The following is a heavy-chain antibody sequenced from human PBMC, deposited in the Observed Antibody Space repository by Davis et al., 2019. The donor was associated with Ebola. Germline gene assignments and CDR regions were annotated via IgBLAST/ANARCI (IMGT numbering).Heavy chain of an antibody. Sequence: ASVKVSCKASGYTFTGYYMHWVRQAPGQGLEWMGWINPNSGGTNYAQKFQGWVTMTRDTSTSTAYMELSSLRSEDTAVYYCAREVQGYCTGGVCYTGLYFDYWGQGTLVTVSS. D-gene: IGHD2-8*02. V-gene: IGHV1-2*04. CDR1: GYTFTGYY. J-gene: IGHJ4*02. CDR2: INPNSGGT. CDR3: AREVQGYCTGGVCYTGLYFDY.